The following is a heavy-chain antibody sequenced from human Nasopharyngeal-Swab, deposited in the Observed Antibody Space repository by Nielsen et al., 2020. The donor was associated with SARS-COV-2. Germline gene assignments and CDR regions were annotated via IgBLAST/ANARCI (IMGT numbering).Heavy chain of an antibody. J-gene: IGHJ4*02. D-gene: IGHD6-19*01. CDR2: IYSSGTA. Sequence: SETLSLTCSVSGGSISTYYWSWLRQPPGKGLEWIGFIYSSGTATYNPSLESRVTISVDTSKSEFSLKMTSVTAADTAVYYCARLAWGLGSAWYYYLDYWGQGTLVTVSS. CDR3: ARLAWGLGSAWYYYLDY. V-gene: IGHV4-59*01. CDR1: GGSISTYY.